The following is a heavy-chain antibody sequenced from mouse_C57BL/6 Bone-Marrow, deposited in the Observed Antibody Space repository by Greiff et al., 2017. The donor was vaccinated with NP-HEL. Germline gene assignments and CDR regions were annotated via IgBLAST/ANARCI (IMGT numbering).Heavy chain of an antibody. CDR2: ISYDGSN. V-gene: IGHV3-6*01. Sequence: EVKLMESGPGLVKPSQSLSLTCSVTGYSITSGYYWNWIRQFPGNKLEWMGYISYDGSNNYNPSLKNRISITRDTSKNQFFLKLNSVTTEDTATYYCARRGAQAWFAYWGQGTLVTVSA. J-gene: IGHJ3*01. D-gene: IGHD3-2*02. CDR3: ARRGAQAWFAY. CDR1: GYSITSGYY.